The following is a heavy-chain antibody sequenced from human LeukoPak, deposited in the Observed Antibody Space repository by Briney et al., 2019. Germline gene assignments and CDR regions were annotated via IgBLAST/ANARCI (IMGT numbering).Heavy chain of an antibody. CDR1: GVSITNLDYY. V-gene: IGHV4-61*02. CDR3: AGRGSSSGTFDI. D-gene: IGHD3-10*01. CDR2: IYTSGGT. J-gene: IGHJ3*02. Sequence: SETLSLTCTVSGVSITNLDYYWTWIRQPAGKRLEWIGRIYTSGGTNYNPSLKSRVTMSVDRSKNEISLHLASLTAADTALYYCAGRGSSSGTFDIWGPGTFVTVSS.